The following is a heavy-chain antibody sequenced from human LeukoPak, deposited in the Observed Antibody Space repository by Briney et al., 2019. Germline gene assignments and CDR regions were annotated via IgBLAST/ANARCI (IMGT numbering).Heavy chain of an antibody. J-gene: IGHJ4*02. CDR2: ISSSGNTI. Sequence: GGSLRLSCVASQFTFSSYEMNWVRQAPGKGLEWVSYISSSGNTIYYADSVKGRFTISRDNAKNSLYLQMSSLRAEDTAIYYCARDDSSGSYFFDYWGQGTLDTVSS. D-gene: IGHD3-22*01. V-gene: IGHV3-48*03. CDR1: QFTFSSYE. CDR3: ARDDSSGSYFFDY.